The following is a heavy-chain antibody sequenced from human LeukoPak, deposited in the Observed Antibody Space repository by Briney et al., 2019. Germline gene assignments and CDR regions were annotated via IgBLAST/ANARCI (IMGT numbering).Heavy chain of an antibody. CDR1: RGTFSSYA. Sequence: SVKVSCKASRGTFSSYAISWVRQAPGQGLEWMGVIIPIFGTANYAQKFKGRVTITADKSTNPAYLDLSTVTSEDTAVYYCARGPTHVWGSYRPPYYFDYWGQGTLVTVSS. CDR2: IIPIFGTA. V-gene: IGHV1-69*06. J-gene: IGHJ4*02. CDR3: ARGPTHVWGSYRPPYYFDY. D-gene: IGHD3-16*02.